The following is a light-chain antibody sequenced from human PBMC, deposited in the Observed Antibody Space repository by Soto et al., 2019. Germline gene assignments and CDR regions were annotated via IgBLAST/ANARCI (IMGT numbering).Light chain of an antibody. CDR2: AAS. Sequence: DIQMTQSPSSLSASVGDRVTITCRASQSISTYLHWYQQKPGKAPNLLIYAASTLQSGVPSRFSGSGSGTDFTLTISSLQPEDFATYFCQQANSFPLTFGGGTRVEI. J-gene: IGKJ4*01. CDR1: QSISTY. V-gene: IGKV1-39*01. CDR3: QQANSFPLT.